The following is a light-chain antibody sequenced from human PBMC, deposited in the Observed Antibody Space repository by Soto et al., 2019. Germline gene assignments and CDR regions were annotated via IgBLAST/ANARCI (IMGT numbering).Light chain of an antibody. J-gene: IGLJ3*02. CDR2: LNSDGSH. V-gene: IGLV4-69*01. Sequence: QAVVTQSPSASASLGASVKLTCTLSSGHSSYAIAWHQQQPEKGPRSLMKLNSDGSHSKGDGIPDRFSGSSSGAERYLTISSLQSEDEADYYCQTWGTGPWVFGGGTQLTVL. CDR1: SGHSSYA. CDR3: QTWGTGPWV.